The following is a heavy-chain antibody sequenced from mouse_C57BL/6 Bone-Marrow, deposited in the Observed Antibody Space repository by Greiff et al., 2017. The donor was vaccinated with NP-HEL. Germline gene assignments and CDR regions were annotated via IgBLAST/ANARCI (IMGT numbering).Heavy chain of an antibody. CDR1: GFTFSDYY. V-gene: IGHV5-12*01. CDR3: ARQGYYAMDY. CDR2: ISNGGGST. J-gene: IGHJ4*01. Sequence: EVKLMESGGGLVQPGGSLKLSCAASGFTFSDYYMYWVRQTPEKRLEWVAYISNGGGSTYYPDTVKGRFTISRDNAKNTLYLQMSRLKSEDTAMYYCARQGYYAMDYWGQGTSVTGSS.